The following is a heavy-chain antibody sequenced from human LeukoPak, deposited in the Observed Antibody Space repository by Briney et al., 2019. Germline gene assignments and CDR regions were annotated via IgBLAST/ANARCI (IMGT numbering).Heavy chain of an antibody. Sequence: ASVKVSCKASGYTFTGYYMHWVRQAPGHGLEWMGWINPNSGGTNYAQKFQGRVTMTRDTSISTAYMELSRLRSDDTAVYYCARDIDPGDYFDYWGQGTLVTVSS. CDR2: INPNSGGT. CDR3: ARDIDPGDYFDY. V-gene: IGHV1-2*02. J-gene: IGHJ4*02. CDR1: GYTFTGYY. D-gene: IGHD2-15*01.